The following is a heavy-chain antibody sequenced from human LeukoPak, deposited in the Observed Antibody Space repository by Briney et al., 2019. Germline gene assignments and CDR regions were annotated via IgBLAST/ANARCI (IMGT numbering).Heavy chain of an antibody. CDR1: GFTFSSYT. D-gene: IGHD6-19*01. V-gene: IGHV3-21*01. CDR3: ARDLSSTGWDYFDL. J-gene: IGHJ4*02. Sequence: PGGSLRLSCAASGFTFSSYTMNWVRQAPGKGLEWVSCISSSTSYIYYTDSVKGRFTISRDNANNSLYLQMNSLTVEDTAVYYCARDLSSTGWDYFDLWGQGTPVTVSS. CDR2: ISSSTSYI.